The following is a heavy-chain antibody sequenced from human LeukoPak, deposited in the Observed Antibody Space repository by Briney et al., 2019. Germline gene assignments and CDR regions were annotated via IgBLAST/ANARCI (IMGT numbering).Heavy chain of an antibody. Sequence: SETLSLTCTVSGGSISPYFWSWMRQTPGKGLEWIGYISYTGSTNYNPALKSRVTISVDTSKNQFSLQLTSVTAADSAVYYCARDDYRGVTNFDPWGQGTLVTVSS. CDR2: ISYTGST. CDR3: ARDDYRGVTNFDP. J-gene: IGHJ5*02. D-gene: IGHD3-10*01. CDR1: GGSISPYF. V-gene: IGHV4-59*01.